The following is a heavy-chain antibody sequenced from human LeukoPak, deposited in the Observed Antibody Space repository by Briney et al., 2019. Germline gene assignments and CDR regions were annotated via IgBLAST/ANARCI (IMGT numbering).Heavy chain of an antibody. CDR3: ARDVPLLRYFDWLSHLYYMDV. J-gene: IGHJ6*03. CDR2: INHSGST. Sequence: SETLSLTCAVYGGSFSGYYWSWIRQPPGKGLEWIGEINHSGSTNYNPSLKTRVTISVDTSKKQFSLRLSSVTAEDTAVYYCARDVPLLRYFDWLSHLYYMDVWGKGTTVTISS. CDR1: GGSFSGYY. D-gene: IGHD3-9*01. V-gene: IGHV4-34*01.